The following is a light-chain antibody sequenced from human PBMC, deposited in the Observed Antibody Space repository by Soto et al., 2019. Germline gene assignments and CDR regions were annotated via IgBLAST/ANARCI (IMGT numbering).Light chain of an antibody. CDR2: DDD. CDR3: GSWDSSLSAYV. V-gene: IGLV1-51*01. J-gene: IGLJ1*01. CDR1: SSNIGGNS. Sequence: QAVVTQPPSVSAASGQRVTISCSGSSSNIGGNSVSWYQQLPGTAPKLLIYDDDKRPSGIPDRFSGSKSGTSATLGITGFQTGDEADYYCGSWDSSLSAYVFGTGTKLTVL.